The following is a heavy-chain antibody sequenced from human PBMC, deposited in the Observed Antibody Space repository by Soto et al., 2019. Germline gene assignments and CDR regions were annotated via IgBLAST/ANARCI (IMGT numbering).Heavy chain of an antibody. D-gene: IGHD2-21*02. CDR2: ISSLGDST. Sequence: EVQLVESGGGLVQPGGSLRLSCAASGFMFNSYAMHWVRQAPGKGLEYVSAISSLGDSTFYANSVKDRFTISRDNSKNTLYRQMGSLRAEDMAVYYCARRTAGWYFDLWGRCTLVTVSS. V-gene: IGHV3-64*01. CDR1: GFMFNSYA. J-gene: IGHJ2*01. CDR3: ARRTAGWYFDL.